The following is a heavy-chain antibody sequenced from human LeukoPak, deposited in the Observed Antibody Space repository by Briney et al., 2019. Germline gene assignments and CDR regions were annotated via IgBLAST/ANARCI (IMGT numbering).Heavy chain of an antibody. D-gene: IGHD4/OR15-4a*01. CDR3: VRSKSATYGWFDP. Sequence: PSETLSLTCTVSGGSIISYYWSWIRQPPGKGLEWIGYIYYIGTTNYNPTLKSQLTISADTSKNQFSLKVNSVTAADTAVYYCVRSKSATYGWFDPWGQGTLVTVSS. J-gene: IGHJ5*02. CDR2: IYYIGTT. CDR1: GGSIISYY. V-gene: IGHV4-59*01.